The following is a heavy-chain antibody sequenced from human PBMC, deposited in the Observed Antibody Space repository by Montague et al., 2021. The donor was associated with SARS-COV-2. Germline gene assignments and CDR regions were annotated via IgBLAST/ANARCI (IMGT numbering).Heavy chain of an antibody. V-gene: IGHV4-34*01. J-gene: IGHJ4*02. CDR2: INHSGST. CDR1: GGSFSGYY. D-gene: IGHD6-13*01. Sequence: SETLSLTCAVYGGSFSGYYWSWIRQPPGKGLEWIGEINHSGSTNYNPSLKSRVTISVDTSKNQFSLKLSSVTAADTAVYYCAASGSIWYFRGHPGAYWGQGTLVTVSS. CDR3: AASGSIWYFRGHPGAY.